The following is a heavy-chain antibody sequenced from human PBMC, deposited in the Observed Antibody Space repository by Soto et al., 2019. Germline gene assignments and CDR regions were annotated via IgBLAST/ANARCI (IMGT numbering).Heavy chain of an antibody. V-gene: IGHV4-61*01. CDR2: IFYSGNSGST. CDR1: GGSVNSANYY. D-gene: IGHD3-22*01. J-gene: IGHJ5*02. Sequence: QVQLQESGPGLVKPSETLSLTCTVSGGSVNSANYYWSWIRQPPGKRLQWIGYIFYSGNSGSTHYLPSLESRITISVDTSKNQFSPTLSSVTAADTALSYCARVGSSGYYGWFAPWGQGTLVTVSS. CDR3: ARVGSSGYYGWFAP.